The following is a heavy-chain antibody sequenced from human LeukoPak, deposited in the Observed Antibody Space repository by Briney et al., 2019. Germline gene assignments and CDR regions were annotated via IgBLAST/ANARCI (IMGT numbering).Heavy chain of an antibody. CDR1: GYTFTGYY. J-gene: IGHJ6*03. CDR3: ARDLDPYYYYYYMDV. CDR2: INPNSGGT. V-gene: IGHV1-2*06. Sequence: ASVKVSCKASGYTFTGYYMHWVRQAPGQGLEWMGRINPNSGGTNYAQKFQGRVTMTRDTSISTAYMELSRLRSDDTTVYYCARDLDPYYYYYYMDVWGKGTTVTVS.